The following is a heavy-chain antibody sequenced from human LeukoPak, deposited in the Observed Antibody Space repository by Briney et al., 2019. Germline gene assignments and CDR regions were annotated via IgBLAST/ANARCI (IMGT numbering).Heavy chain of an antibody. J-gene: IGHJ4*02. D-gene: IGHD4-17*01. CDR1: GGSFSGYY. CDR3: ARGTMTTVTYYFDY. Sequence: PSGTLSLTCAVSGGSFSGYYWSWLRQPPGKGLEWIGEINNSGSTNYNPSLKSRVTISVDTSKNQFSLKLSSVTAADTAVYYCARGTMTTVTYYFDYWGQGTLVTVSS. V-gene: IGHV4-34*01. CDR2: INNSGST.